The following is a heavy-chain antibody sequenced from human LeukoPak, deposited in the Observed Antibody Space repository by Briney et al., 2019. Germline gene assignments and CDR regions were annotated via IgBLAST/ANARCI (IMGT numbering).Heavy chain of an antibody. J-gene: IGHJ5*02. CDR3: ASQRSGYIAGWFDP. CDR1: GGSFNGYY. Sequence: SETLSLTCAVYGGSFNGYYWSWIRQPPGKGLEWIGEINHSGSTNYNPSLKSRVTISVDTSKNQFSLKLSSVTAADTAVYYCASQRSGYIAGWFDPWGQGTLVTDSS. CDR2: INHSGST. V-gene: IGHV4-34*01. D-gene: IGHD3-22*01.